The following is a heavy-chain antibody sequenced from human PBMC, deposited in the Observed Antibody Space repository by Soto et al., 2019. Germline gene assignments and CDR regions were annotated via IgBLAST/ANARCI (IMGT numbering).Heavy chain of an antibody. J-gene: IGHJ4*02. CDR2: IRAYNGNT. V-gene: IGHV1-18*04. CDR3: ARNYVSGSNDLDY. CDR1: GYTFTSSD. Sequence: QVQLVQSGAEVKKPGASVKVSCKASGYTFTSSDISWVRQAPGQGIEWMGWIRAYNGNTKFAQKFQGRVTMATDTAKSTAYMELRSLRSDYTAVYYCARNYVSGSNDLDYWGQGTLVTVSS. D-gene: IGHD3-10*01.